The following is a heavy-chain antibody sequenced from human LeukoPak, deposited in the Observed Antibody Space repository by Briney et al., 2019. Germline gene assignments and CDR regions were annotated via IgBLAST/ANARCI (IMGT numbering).Heavy chain of an antibody. Sequence: GGSPRLSCAASGFTFHNYAMSWVRQAPGKGLEWVSAISSSGDITFYADSVRGRFTIFRDNSRYTLYLQMNSRRAEDAAMYYCAKDRPNYHESNGHYYRRNGDSWGRGTLVTVSS. CDR2: ISSSGDIT. V-gene: IGHV3-23*01. D-gene: IGHD3-22*01. CDR3: AKDRPNYHESNGHYYRRNGDS. CDR1: GFTFHNYA. J-gene: IGHJ5*01.